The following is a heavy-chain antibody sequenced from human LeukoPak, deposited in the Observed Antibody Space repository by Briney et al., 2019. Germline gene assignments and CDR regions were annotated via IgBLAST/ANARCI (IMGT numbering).Heavy chain of an antibody. CDR3: ARHTMVRGALIDY. J-gene: IGHJ4*02. CDR2: INHSGST. V-gene: IGHV4-39*01. D-gene: IGHD3-10*01. CDR1: GGSISSSPYY. Sequence: SETLSLTCTVSGGSISSSPYYWGWIRQPPGKGLEWIGEINHSGSTNYNPSLKSRVTISVDTSKNQFSLKLSSVTAADTAVYYCARHTMVRGALIDYWGQGTLVTVSS.